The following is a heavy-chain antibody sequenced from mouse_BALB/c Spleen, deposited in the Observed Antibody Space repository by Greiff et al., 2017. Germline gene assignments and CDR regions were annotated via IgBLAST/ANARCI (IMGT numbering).Heavy chain of an antibody. CDR2: IDPANGNT. V-gene: IGHV14-3*02. CDR1: GFNIKDTY. Sequence: VQLQQSGAELVKPGASVKLSCTASGFNIKDTYMHWVKQRPEQGLEWIGRIDPANGNTKYDPKFQGKATITADTSSNTAYLQLSSLTSEDTAVYYCVYYGYDDYAMDYWGQGTSVTGSS. CDR3: VYYGYDDYAMDY. J-gene: IGHJ4*01. D-gene: IGHD2-2*01.